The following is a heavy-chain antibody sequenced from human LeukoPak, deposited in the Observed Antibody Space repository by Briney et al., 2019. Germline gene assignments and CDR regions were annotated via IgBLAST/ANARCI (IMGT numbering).Heavy chain of an antibody. CDR3: AKDAAGPEY. V-gene: IGHV3-23*01. Sequence: GGSLRLSCVVSGLTFSRYSMSWVRQAPGKGLEWVSGISAGGGNAWYPDSVKGRFTISRDNSRNTLFLQMDSLRVEDTAIYYCAKDAAGPEYWGQGTRVTVSS. D-gene: IGHD6-13*01. CDR2: ISAGGGNA. J-gene: IGHJ4*02. CDR1: GLTFSRYS.